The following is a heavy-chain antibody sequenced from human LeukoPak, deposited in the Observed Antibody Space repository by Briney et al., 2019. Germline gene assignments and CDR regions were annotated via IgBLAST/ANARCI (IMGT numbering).Heavy chain of an antibody. D-gene: IGHD4-17*01. J-gene: IGHJ4*02. V-gene: IGHV3-30*02. CDR1: GFTFDDYA. CDR3: AKDRTPTTVTTGTFDY. Sequence: PGGSLRLSCAASGFTFDDYAMHWVRQAPGKGLEWVAFIRYDGSNKYYADSVKGRFTISRDNSKNTLYLQMNSLRAEDTAVYYCAKDRTPTTVTTGTFDYWGQGTLVTVSS. CDR2: IRYDGSNK.